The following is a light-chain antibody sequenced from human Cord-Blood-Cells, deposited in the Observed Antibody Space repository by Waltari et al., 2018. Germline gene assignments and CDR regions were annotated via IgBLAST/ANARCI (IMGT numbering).Light chain of an antibody. CDR2: DVS. J-gene: IGLJ2*01. CDR1: SSDVGGYNY. CDR3: SSYTSSSTLV. Sequence: QSALTQPASVSGSPGQATPISCARTSSDVGGYNYVSWYQQHPGKTPKLILDDVSNRPSGVSNRFSGSKSGNRASLTISGLQAEDEADYYCSSYTSSSTLVFGGWTKLTVL. V-gene: IGLV2-14*01.